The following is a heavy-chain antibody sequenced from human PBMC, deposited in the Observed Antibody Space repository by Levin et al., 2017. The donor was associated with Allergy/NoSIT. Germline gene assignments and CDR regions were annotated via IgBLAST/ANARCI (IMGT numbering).Heavy chain of an antibody. V-gene: IGHV5-51*01. CDR2: IYPGDSDT. J-gene: IGHJ4*02. CDR1: GYSFTNHW. D-gene: IGHD6-13*01. CDR3: AISGGSTWPFDY. Sequence: AASVKVSCKGSGYSFTNHWIGWVRQLPGKGLEWMGIIYPGDSDTRYSPSFEGQVAISVDNSISTAYLQWSSLTASDTAMYYCAISGGSTWPFDYWGQGTLVSVSS.